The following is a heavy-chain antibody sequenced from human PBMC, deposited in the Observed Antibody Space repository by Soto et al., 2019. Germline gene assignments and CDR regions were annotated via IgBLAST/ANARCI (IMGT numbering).Heavy chain of an antibody. Sequence: EVQLMESGGGLVQPGGSLRLSCEASGFTFRNYAMNWVRQAPGMGLEWVSAISGSGGRTYYADSVKGRFTISRDNAKNMRYLQMNSLRVEDTAVYYCAKELMTTVTTVAAQWGQGTLVTVSS. CDR2: ISGSGGRT. CDR3: AKELMTTVTTVAAQ. CDR1: GFTFRNYA. V-gene: IGHV3-23*01. D-gene: IGHD4-17*01. J-gene: IGHJ4*02.